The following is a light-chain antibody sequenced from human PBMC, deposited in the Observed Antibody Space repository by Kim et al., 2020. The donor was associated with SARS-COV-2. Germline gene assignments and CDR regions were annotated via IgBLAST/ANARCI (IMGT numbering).Light chain of an antibody. CDR1: SSDIGGYNR. V-gene: IGLV2-14*03. Sequence: QSALTQPASVSGSPGQSITISCTGTSSDIGGYNRVSWFQQHTDKAPKLRIYEVSKRHSGVSSRFSGTKSGNTASLTISALQTEDEADYYCLSYTNTEISVFGAGTQLTVL. CDR3: LSYTNTEISV. J-gene: IGLJ3*02. CDR2: EVS.